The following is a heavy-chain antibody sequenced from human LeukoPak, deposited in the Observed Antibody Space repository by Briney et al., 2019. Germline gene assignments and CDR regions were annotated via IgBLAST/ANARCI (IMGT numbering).Heavy chain of an antibody. CDR3: ARHGTRFWSDY. D-gene: IGHD3-9*01. CDR2: IYHSGST. J-gene: IGHJ4*02. Sequence: SETLSFTCAAAGYSISNGYDWGWIRQPPGKGLEWIGSIYHSGSTYYNPSLKSRVTISVDTSKNHFSLKLSSVTAADTAVYYCARHGTRFWSDYWGQGTLVTVSS. V-gene: IGHV4-38-2*01. CDR1: GYSISNGYD.